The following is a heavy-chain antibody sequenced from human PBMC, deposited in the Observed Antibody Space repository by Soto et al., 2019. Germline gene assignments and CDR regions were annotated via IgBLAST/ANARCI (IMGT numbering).Heavy chain of an antibody. J-gene: IGHJ4*02. CDR1: GFTFSSYA. CDR2: ISYDGSNK. CDR3: ARIGQLYFDY. Sequence: QVQLVESGGGVVQPGRSVRLSCAASGFTFSSYAMHWVRQAPGKGLEWVAVISYDGSNKYYADSVKGRFTISRDNSKNTLYLQMNSLRAEDTAVYYCARIGQLYFDYWGQGTLVTVSS. D-gene: IGHD1-1*01. V-gene: IGHV3-30-3*01.